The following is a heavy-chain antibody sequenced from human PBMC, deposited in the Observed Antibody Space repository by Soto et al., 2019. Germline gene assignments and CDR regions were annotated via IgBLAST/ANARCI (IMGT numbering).Heavy chain of an antibody. CDR2: TFYRSRWYI. CDR3: AGGYTISWPDF. D-gene: IGHD2-15*01. CDR1: GETVSSNRAA. J-gene: IGHJ4*02. V-gene: IGHV6-1*01. Sequence: SQTLSLTCDISGETVSSNRAAWNWVRQSPSRGLEWLGRTFYRSRWYIEYADSVRSRISITPDTSKNQMSLQLNFVTPEDTATYYCAGGYTISWPDFWGQGTLVTVSS.